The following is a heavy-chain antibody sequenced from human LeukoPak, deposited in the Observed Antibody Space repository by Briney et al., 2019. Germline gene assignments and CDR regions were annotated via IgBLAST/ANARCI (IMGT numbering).Heavy chain of an antibody. Sequence: PGGSLRLSCEAPGFSFSTYGMHWVRQAPGKGLEWVALIWFDGSNKHYADSVKGRSTISRDNSKNTMYLQMDSLRAEDTAVYYCARVVSYYGSSYRLLDLWGRGTLVTVSS. V-gene: IGHV3-33*01. CDR3: ARVVSYYGSSYRLLDL. CDR2: IWFDGSNK. J-gene: IGHJ2*01. D-gene: IGHD3-10*01. CDR1: GFSFSTYG.